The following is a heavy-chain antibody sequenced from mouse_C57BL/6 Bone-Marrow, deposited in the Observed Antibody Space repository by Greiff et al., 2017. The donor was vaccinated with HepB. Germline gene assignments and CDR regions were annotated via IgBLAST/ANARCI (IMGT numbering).Heavy chain of an antibody. CDR1: GFTFSSYG. CDR2: ISSGGSYT. D-gene: IGHD1-2*01. J-gene: IGHJ4*01. Sequence: EVKLQESGGDLVKPGGSLKLSCAASGFTFSSYGMSWVRQTPDKRLEWVATISSGGSYTYYPDSVKGRFTISRDNAKNTLYLQMSSLKSEDTAMYYCARHDYGRDYWGQGTSVTVSS. V-gene: IGHV5-6*01. CDR3: ARHDYGRDY.